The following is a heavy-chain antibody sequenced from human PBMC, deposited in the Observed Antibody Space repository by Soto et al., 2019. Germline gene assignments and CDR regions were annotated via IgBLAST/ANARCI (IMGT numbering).Heavy chain of an antibody. CDR2: ISYDGSNN. V-gene: IGHV3-30-3*01. CDR3: ATVPLYGAR. CDR1: GFTCSSYA. D-gene: IGHD4-17*01. Sequence: QVQLVESGGGVVQPGRSLRLSCAASGFTCSSYAMHWVRQAPGKGLEWVAVISYDGSNNYYADSVKGRFTTSRDNSKITLYLQMNSLRAEDTAVYSCATVPLYGARWGRGKMVTVSS. J-gene: IGHJ3*01.